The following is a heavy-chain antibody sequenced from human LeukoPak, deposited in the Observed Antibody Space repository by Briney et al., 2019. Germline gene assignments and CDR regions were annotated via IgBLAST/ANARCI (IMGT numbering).Heavy chain of an antibody. CDR1: GGSISSYY. V-gene: IGHV4-59*01. Sequence: SETLSLTCTVSGGSISSYYWSWIRQPPGKGLEWIGYIYYSGSTNYNPSLKSRVTISVDTSKNQFSLKLSSVTAADTAVYYCAQTNGGYYGSGSYAPLEGSNWFDPWGQGTLVTVSS. J-gene: IGHJ5*02. CDR2: IYYSGST. D-gene: IGHD3-10*01. CDR3: AQTNGGYYGSGSYAPLEGSNWFDP.